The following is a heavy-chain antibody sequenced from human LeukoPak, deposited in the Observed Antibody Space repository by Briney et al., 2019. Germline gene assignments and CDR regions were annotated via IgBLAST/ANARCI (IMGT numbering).Heavy chain of an antibody. Sequence: ASVTLCCTASGYTFTFYYMHWVRQAPGQGLEWMGWINPNSGDTNYAQQFQGRVTMTRDTSISTAYMELSRLRSDDTAVYYCASIVVVTARYAFDIWGQETIDPVSS. CDR1: GYTFTFYY. CDR2: INPNSGDT. D-gene: IGHD2-21*02. V-gene: IGHV1-2*02. J-gene: IGHJ3*02. CDR3: ASIVVVTARYAFDI.